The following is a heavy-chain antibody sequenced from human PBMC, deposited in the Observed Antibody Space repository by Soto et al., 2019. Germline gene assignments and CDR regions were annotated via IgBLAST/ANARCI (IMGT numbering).Heavy chain of an antibody. CDR1: GGSFSGYY. D-gene: IGHD1-1*01. Sequence: SETLSLTCAVYGGSFSGYYWSWIRQPPGKGLEWIGEINHSGSTNYNPSLKSRVTISVDTAKNQFSLKPSSVTAPDTAVYYCASVESDHWFDPWGQGTLVTVSS. V-gene: IGHV4-34*01. CDR3: ASVESDHWFDP. CDR2: INHSGST. J-gene: IGHJ5*02.